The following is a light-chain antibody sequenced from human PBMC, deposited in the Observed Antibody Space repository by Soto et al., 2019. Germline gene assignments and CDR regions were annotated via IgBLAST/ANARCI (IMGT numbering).Light chain of an antibody. CDR3: QQYGNSPRT. Sequence: EVVLTQSPGTLALSRGERATLSCRASQSVSSSYLAWYQHRTGQAPRLLIFGASSRATGIPDRFSGTGSGTDFTLTISRQEPEDFPVYYFQQYGNSPRTFGQRTKVEIK. CDR2: GAS. CDR1: QSVSSSY. J-gene: IGKJ1*01. V-gene: IGKV3-20*01.